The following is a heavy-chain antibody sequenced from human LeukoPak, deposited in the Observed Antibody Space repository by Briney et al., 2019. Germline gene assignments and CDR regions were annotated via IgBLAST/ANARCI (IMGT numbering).Heavy chain of an antibody. V-gene: IGHV4-59*12. CDR3: ARGIAPNYVWGSYLTFVNY. CDR1: GGSISSYY. CDR2: IYYSGST. J-gene: IGHJ4*02. D-gene: IGHD3-16*02. Sequence: SETLSLTCTVSGGSISSYYWSWIRQPPGKGLEWIGSIYYSGSTYYNPSLKSRVTISVDTSKNQFSLKLSSVTAADTAVYYCARGIAPNYVWGSYLTFVNYWGQGTLVTVSS.